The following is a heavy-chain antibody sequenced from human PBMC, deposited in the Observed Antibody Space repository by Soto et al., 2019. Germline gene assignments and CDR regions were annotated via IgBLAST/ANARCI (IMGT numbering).Heavy chain of an antibody. J-gene: IGHJ4*02. V-gene: IGHV2-5*02. CDR3: AHRLAASNYVDYEPINSFDY. D-gene: IGHD4-17*01. CDR1: VFSLSTSGVG. CDR2: IYWDDDK. Sequence: QITLKESGPTLVNPPQTLTLTCTFSVFSLSTSGVGVGWIRQPPGKALEWLALIYWDDDKRYSPSLKSRLTITKDTSKNQVVLTMTNMDPVDTASYYCAHRLAASNYVDYEPINSFDYWGQGTLVTVSS.